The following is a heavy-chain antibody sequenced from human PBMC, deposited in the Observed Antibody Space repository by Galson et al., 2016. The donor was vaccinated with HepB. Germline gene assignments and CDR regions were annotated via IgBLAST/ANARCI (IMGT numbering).Heavy chain of an antibody. V-gene: IGHV3-33*06. D-gene: IGHD6-13*01. CDR1: GFSFSSYG. CDR2: VLSDGTDR. J-gene: IGHJ5*02. CDR3: AKEGSSSWPRYNWFDA. Sequence: SLRLSCAASGFSFSSYGMDWVRQAPGKGLEWVASVLSDGTDRYYGNSVKGRFTISRDNSKNTLYLQMSSLKVEETAVYYCAKEGSSSWPRYNWFDACGQGTLVTVSS.